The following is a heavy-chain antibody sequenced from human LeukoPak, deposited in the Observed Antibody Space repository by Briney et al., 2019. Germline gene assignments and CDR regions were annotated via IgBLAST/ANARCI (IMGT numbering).Heavy chain of an antibody. V-gene: IGHV4-38-2*02. CDR2: IYHSGST. J-gene: IGHJ4*02. D-gene: IGHD3-22*01. CDR1: GYSISRGYY. Sequence: TSETLSLTCTVSGYSISRGYYWGWIRQPPGKGLEWIGSIYHSGSTYYNPSLKSRVTISVDTSKNQFSLKLSSVTAADTAVYYCARVHYDSSGYYIRGGSFDYWGQGTLVTVSS. CDR3: ARVHYDSSGYYIRGGSFDY.